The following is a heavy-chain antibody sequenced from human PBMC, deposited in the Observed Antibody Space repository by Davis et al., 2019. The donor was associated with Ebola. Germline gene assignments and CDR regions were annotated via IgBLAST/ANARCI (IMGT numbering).Heavy chain of an antibody. CDR2: IRSKANSYAT. CDR3: TSTKLVGANTPAFDI. Sequence: GESLKISCAASGFTFSDSALHWVRQASGKGLEWVGYIRSKANSYATSYAASVQGRFTISRDDSKNTAFLQMDSLKTEDTAVYYCTSTKLVGANTPAFDIWGQGTMVTVSS. V-gene: IGHV3-73*01. J-gene: IGHJ3*02. CDR1: GFTFSDSA. D-gene: IGHD1-26*01.